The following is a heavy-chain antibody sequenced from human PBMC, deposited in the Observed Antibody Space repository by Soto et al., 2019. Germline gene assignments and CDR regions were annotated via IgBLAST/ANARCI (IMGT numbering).Heavy chain of an antibody. Sequence: SVKVSCKASGYTFTSYGISWVRQAPGQGLEWMGGIIPIFGTANYAQKFQGRVTITADESTSTAYMELSSLRSEDTAVYYCARARVLKLLWFGELRYWGQGTLVTVSS. CDR1: GYTFTSYG. CDR2: IIPIFGTA. CDR3: ARARVLKLLWFGELRY. D-gene: IGHD3-10*01. V-gene: IGHV1-69*13. J-gene: IGHJ4*02.